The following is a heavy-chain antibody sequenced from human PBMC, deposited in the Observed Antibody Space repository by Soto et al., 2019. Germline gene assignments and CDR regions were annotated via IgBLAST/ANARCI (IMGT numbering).Heavy chain of an antibody. V-gene: IGHV1-2*04. Sequence: ASVKVSCKASGYTFTGYYMHWVRQAPGQGLEWMGWINPNSGGTNYAQKFQGWVTMTRDTSISTAYMELSRLRSDDTAVYYCAIIGGYCSGGSCYSDYWGQGTLVTVS. D-gene: IGHD2-15*01. J-gene: IGHJ4*02. CDR3: AIIGGYCSGGSCYSDY. CDR1: GYTFTGYY. CDR2: INPNSGGT.